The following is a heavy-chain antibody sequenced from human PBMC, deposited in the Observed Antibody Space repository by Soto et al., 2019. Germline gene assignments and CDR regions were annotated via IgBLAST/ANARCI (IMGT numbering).Heavy chain of an antibody. D-gene: IGHD2-2*01. J-gene: IGHJ6*02. CDR3: TTDLADIVVVPATFGMDV. CDR1: GITFSNAW. CDR2: IKSITDGGTT. Sequence: EVQLVESGGGLVKPGGSLRLSCAASGITFSNAWMTWVRQAPGKGLEWVGRIKSITDGGTTDYAAPVKGRFTISRDDSKDTLYLQMNNLRTEDTAVYHCTTDLADIVVVPATFGMDVWGQGTTVTVSS. V-gene: IGHV3-15*01.